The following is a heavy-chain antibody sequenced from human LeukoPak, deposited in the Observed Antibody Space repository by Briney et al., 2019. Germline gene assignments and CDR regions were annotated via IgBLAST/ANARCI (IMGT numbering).Heavy chain of an antibody. J-gene: IGHJ4*02. CDR1: GFTFSNYA. Sequence: PGGSLRLSCAASGFTFSNYALHWVRQAPGKGLEWVAVISYDGSNKFYADSVRGRFTISRDNSKNTLFLQMNSLRPEDTAVYYCARDTLGEGEDANYAVYYFDYWGQGTVVTVSS. CDR2: ISYDGSNK. CDR3: ARDTLGEGEDANYAVYYFDY. V-gene: IGHV3-30*04. D-gene: IGHD4/OR15-4a*01.